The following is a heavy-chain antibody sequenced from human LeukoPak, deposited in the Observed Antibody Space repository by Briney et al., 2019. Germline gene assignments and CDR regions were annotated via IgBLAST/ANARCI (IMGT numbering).Heavy chain of an antibody. D-gene: IGHD6-19*01. CDR3: ARDGSGAVADYQYYYGMDV. CDR2: VKQDGSEK. CDR1: GFIFGNYW. J-gene: IGHJ6*02. V-gene: IGHV3-7*01. Sequence: GGSLRLSCAASGFIFGNYWMTWVRQAPGKGLEWVANVKQDGSEKYYVDSVKGRFTISRDNSKNTVYVQMNSLRDEDTAVYYCARDGSGAVADYQYYYGMDVWGQGTTVTVSS.